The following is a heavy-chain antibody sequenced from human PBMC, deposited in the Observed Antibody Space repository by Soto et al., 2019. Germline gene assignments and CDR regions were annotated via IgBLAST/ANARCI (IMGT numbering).Heavy chain of an antibody. CDR3: ARGRNSSSWYAY. Sequence: SETLSLTCAVYGGSFSGYYWSWIRQPPGKGLEWIGEINHSGSTNYNPSLKSRVTISVDTSKNQFYLKLSSVTAADTAVYYCARGRNSSSWYAYWGQGTLVTVSS. CDR1: GGSFSGYY. CDR2: INHSGST. V-gene: IGHV4-34*01. D-gene: IGHD6-13*01. J-gene: IGHJ4*02.